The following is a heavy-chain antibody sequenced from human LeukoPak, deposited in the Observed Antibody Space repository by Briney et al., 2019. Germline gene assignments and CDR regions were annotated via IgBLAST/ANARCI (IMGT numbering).Heavy chain of an antibody. CDR3: ARAARGYDFWSGYYNEWFDY. J-gene: IGHJ4*02. D-gene: IGHD3-3*01. V-gene: IGHV1-3*03. CDR1: GYTFTSYA. CDR2: INAGNGNT. Sequence: ASVKVSCKASGYTFTSYAMHWVRQAPGQRLEWMGWINAGNGNTKYSQEFQGRVTITRDTSASTAYMELSSLRSEDTAVYYCARAARGYDFWSGYYNEWFDYWGQGTLVTVSS.